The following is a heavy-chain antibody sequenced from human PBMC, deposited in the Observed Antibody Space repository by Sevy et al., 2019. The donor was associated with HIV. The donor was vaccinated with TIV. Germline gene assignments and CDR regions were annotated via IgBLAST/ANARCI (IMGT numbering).Heavy chain of an antibody. D-gene: IGHD3-10*01. Sequence: GESLKISCAASGFSFSSFGMNWVRQAPGKGLEWVSYTTSSSSYVLYADSVKGRFTMSRDNPKNSLYLQMNSLTAEDTAVYYCARDLGRVRGDISPDYWGQGTLVTVSS. V-gene: IGHV3-21*01. CDR3: ARDLGRVRGDISPDY. CDR2: TTSSSSYV. J-gene: IGHJ4*02. CDR1: GFSFSSFG.